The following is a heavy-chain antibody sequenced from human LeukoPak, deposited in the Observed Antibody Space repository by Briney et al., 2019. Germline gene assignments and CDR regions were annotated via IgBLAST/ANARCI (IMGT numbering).Heavy chain of an antibody. D-gene: IGHD2-8*01. CDR2: IGTAGDT. CDR1: GFTFSSYD. Sequence: PGGSLRLSCAASGFTFSSYDMHWVRQATGKGLEWVSAIGTAGDTYYPGSVKGRFTISRENAKNSLYLQMNSLRAEDTAVYYCAIDHCTNGVCYSPAFDYWGQGTLVTVSS. V-gene: IGHV3-13*01. J-gene: IGHJ4*02. CDR3: AIDHCTNGVCYSPAFDY.